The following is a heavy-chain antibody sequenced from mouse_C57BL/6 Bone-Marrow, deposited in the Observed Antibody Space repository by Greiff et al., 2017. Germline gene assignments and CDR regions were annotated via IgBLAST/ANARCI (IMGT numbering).Heavy chain of an antibody. Sequence: VQLQQSGPELVKPGASVKISCKASGYSFTGYYMNWVKQSPEKSLEWIGEINPSTGGTTYNQKFKAKATLTVDKSSSTAYMQLKSLTSEDSAVXYCARNFYQDFDYWGQGTTLTVSS. CDR1: GYSFTGYY. CDR2: INPSTGGT. V-gene: IGHV1-42*01. J-gene: IGHJ2*01. D-gene: IGHD2-1*01. CDR3: ARNFYQDFDY.